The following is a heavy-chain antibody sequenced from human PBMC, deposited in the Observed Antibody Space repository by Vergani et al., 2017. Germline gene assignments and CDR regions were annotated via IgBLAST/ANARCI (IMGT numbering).Heavy chain of an antibody. CDR2: ISGSGGST. V-gene: IGHV3-23*04. J-gene: IGHJ4*02. CDR3: ARSVAVAGSTYFDY. Sequence: VQLVESGGGVVQPGRSLRLSCAASGFTFSSYAMSWVRQAPGKGLEWVSAISGSGGSTYYADSVKGRFTISRVNSKNTLYRQMNSLRAEDTAVYYCARSVAVAGSTYFDYWGQGTLVTVSS. CDR1: GFTFSSYA. D-gene: IGHD6-19*01.